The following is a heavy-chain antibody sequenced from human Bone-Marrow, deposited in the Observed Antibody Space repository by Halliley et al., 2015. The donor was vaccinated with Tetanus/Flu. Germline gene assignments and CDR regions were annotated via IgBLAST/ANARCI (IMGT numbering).Heavy chain of an antibody. D-gene: IGHD3-10*01. V-gene: IGHV4-31*03. CDR2: IYYSGST. J-gene: IGHJ4*02. CDR3: ARGHYSYRSGSYFDS. CDR1: GVSISSGGYY. Sequence: TLSLTCTVSGVSISSGGYYWNWIRQHPGKGLEWIGHIYYSGSTYYNPSLKSRVTISVDTSKNQFSLKLSSVTAADTAVYYCARGHYSYRSGSYFDSWGQGTLFPVSS.